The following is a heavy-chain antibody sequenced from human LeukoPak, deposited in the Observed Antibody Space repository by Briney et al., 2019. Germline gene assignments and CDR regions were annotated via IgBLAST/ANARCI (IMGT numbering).Heavy chain of an antibody. J-gene: IGHJ5*02. D-gene: IGHD2-2*01. V-gene: IGHV4-59*01. Sequence: SETLSLTCTVSGASIRSYYWNWLRQPPGKGLEWIGYIYYSGSTNYNPSLKSRVTISVDTSKNQFSLKLSSVTAADTAVYYCARGLYVVPAASGIAEYWFDPWGQGTLVTVSS. CDR1: GASIRSYY. CDR2: IYYSGST. CDR3: ARGLYVVPAASGIAEYWFDP.